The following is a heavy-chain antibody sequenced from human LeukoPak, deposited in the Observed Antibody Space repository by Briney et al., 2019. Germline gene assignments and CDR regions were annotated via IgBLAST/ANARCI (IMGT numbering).Heavy chain of an antibody. V-gene: IGHV3-11*04. CDR2: ISSSGSTI. CDR1: GFTFSDYY. CDR3: ARVQRYYYDSSGYSFDP. J-gene: IGHJ5*02. D-gene: IGHD3-22*01. Sequence: GGSLRLSRAASGFTFSDYYMSWIRQAPGKGLEWVSYISSSGSTIYYADSVKGRFTISRDNAKNSLYLQMNSLRAEDTAVYYCARVQRYYYDSSGYSFDPWGQGTLVTVSS.